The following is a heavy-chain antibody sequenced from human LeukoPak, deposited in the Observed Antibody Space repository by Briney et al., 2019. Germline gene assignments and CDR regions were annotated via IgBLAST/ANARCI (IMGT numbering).Heavy chain of an antibody. D-gene: IGHD3-3*01. CDR3: AKDMGRRIFGVAYDAFHI. Sequence: GGSLRLSCVASGFTFSNYDMHWVRQAPGKGLEWVASMRNDGSQIYHADSVKGRYTISRDNSKNTLYLQMNSLRVEDTAIYYYAKDMGRRIFGVAYDAFHIWGQGTMVTVSS. V-gene: IGHV3-30*02. CDR2: MRNDGSQI. CDR1: GFTFSNYD. J-gene: IGHJ3*02.